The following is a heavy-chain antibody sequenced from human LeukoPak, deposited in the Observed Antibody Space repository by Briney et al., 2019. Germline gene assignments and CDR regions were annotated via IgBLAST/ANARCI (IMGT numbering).Heavy chain of an antibody. D-gene: IGHD2-15*01. Sequence: SEALSLTCSVSGGSISSSSYYWAWIRQPPGKGLEVIGSIYYSGNTYYNPSLKSRVTISVDRSKNQFSLKLSSMTAADTAVYYCASENPHYCSGGSCYPDYWGQGTLVTVSS. CDR2: IYYSGNT. CDR1: GGSISSSSYY. V-gene: IGHV4-39*01. CDR3: ASENPHYCSGGSCYPDY. J-gene: IGHJ4*02.